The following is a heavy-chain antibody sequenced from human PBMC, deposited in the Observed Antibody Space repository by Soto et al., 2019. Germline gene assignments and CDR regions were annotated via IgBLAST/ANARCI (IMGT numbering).Heavy chain of an antibody. CDR3: ARAYYDFWRGADY. J-gene: IGHJ4*02. CDR2: ISYDGNDY. Sequence: QVQLVESGGGVVQPGRSLRLSCAASGFTFSTYAMHWVREAPGKGLEWVAIISYDGNDYSYADSVKGRFTISRDNSKNTLYLQMNRLRADVTAVYYCARAYYDFWRGADYWGQGTLVTVSS. CDR1: GFTFSTYA. D-gene: IGHD3-3*01. V-gene: IGHV3-30-3*01.